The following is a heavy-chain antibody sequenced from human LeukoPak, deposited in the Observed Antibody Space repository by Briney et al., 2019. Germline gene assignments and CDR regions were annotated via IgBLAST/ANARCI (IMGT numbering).Heavy chain of an antibody. Sequence: GGSLRLSCAASGFTFSSYWMHWVRQVPGKGLVWVSRITSEGSSTDYADSVKGRFTISRDNSKNTLFLQMNSLRAEDTAVYYCAKMTTGYYYTAFDIWGQGTMVTVSS. CDR3: AKMTTGYYYTAFDI. D-gene: IGHD3-22*01. CDR2: ITSEGSST. CDR1: GFTFSSYW. J-gene: IGHJ3*02. V-gene: IGHV3-74*01.